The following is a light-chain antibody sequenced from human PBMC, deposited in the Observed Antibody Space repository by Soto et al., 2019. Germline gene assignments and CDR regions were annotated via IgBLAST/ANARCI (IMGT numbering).Light chain of an antibody. CDR1: QSVSRN. V-gene: IGKV3D-15*01. Sequence: DIVMTQSPATLSVSPGERVTLSCRASQSVSRNLAWYQQKPGQPPRLLIFGASTRANGIPARFSGSGSGTEFTLTISSLQSEDFAVYYCQQDKNWPPITFGQGTQLEVK. CDR3: QQDKNWPPIT. J-gene: IGKJ5*01. CDR2: GAS.